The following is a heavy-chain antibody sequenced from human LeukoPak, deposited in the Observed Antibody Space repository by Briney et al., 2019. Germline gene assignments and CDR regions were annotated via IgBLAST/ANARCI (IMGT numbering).Heavy chain of an antibody. CDR2: IWYDGSNK. Sequence: PGGSLRLSCAASGFTFSSYGMHWVRQAPGKGLEWVAVIWYDGSNKYYADSVKGRLTISRDNSKNTLYLQMNSLRAEDTAVYYCAKIRSPHRTRGSSGAYFDYWGQGTLVTVSS. D-gene: IGHD1-26*01. CDR3: AKIRSPHRTRGSSGAYFDY. J-gene: IGHJ4*02. V-gene: IGHV3-33*06. CDR1: GFTFSSYG.